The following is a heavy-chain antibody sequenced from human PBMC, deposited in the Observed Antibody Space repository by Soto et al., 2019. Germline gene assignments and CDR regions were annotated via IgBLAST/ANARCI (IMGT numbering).Heavy chain of an antibody. CDR2: IWYDGSNK. V-gene: IGHV3-33*01. D-gene: IGHD5-18*01. CDR1: GFTLSSYG. CDR3: ARDFSRYGGPDSY. J-gene: IGHJ4*02. Sequence: GGSLRLSCAASGFTLSSYGMHWVRQAPGKGLEWVAVIWYDGSNKYYADSVKGRFTISRDNSKNTLYLQMNSLRAEDTAVYYCARDFSRYGGPDSYWGQGTLVTVSS.